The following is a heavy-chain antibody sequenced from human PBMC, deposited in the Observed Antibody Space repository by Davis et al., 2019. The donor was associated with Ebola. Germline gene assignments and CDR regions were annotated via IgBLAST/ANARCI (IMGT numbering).Heavy chain of an antibody. J-gene: IGHJ5*02. Sequence: SETLSLTCAVYGGSFSGYYWSWIRQPPGKGLEWIGEIIHRGGTNYNPSLRGRVTISVDSSKNQFSLKLSSVTAADPAVYYCARDVYNSGWITPPPRFDPWGQGTLVTVSS. CDR1: GGSFSGYY. D-gene: IGHD6-19*01. V-gene: IGHV4-34*12. CDR2: IIHRGGT. CDR3: ARDVYNSGWITPPPRFDP.